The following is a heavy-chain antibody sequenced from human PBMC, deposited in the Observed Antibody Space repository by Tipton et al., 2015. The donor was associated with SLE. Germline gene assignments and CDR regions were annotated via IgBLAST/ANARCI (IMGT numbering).Heavy chain of an antibody. D-gene: IGHD6-6*01. J-gene: IGHJ4*02. V-gene: IGHV4-39*07. Sequence: TLSLTCTVSGGSISGSSYYWGWIRQPPGKGLEWIGSVFYSGITYYHPSLKSRVTISVDTSKNQFSLKLGSVTAADTAVYYCATYGQSSTSAFDYWGQGTLVTVSS. CDR3: ATYGQSSTSAFDY. CDR2: VFYSGIT. CDR1: GGSISGSSYY.